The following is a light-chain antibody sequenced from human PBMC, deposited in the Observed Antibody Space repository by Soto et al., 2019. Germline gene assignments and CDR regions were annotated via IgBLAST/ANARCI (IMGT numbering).Light chain of an antibody. CDR3: TSYTTSTTYV. CDR2: DVS. V-gene: IGLV2-14*03. J-gene: IGLJ1*01. CDR1: SSDVGGYNY. Sequence: QSVLTQPASVSGSPGHSITISCTGTSSDVGGYNYVSWYQHHPGKAPKLMIYDVSNRPSGVSNRFSGSKSGNTASLTISGLQAEDEADYYCTSYTTSTTYVFGTGTKV.